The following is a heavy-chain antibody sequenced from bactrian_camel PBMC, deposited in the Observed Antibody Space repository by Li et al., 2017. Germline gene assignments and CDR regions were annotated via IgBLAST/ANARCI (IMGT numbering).Heavy chain of an antibody. CDR1: EYKARLCR. V-gene: IGHV3S1*01. CDR2: MKGNSGIR. D-gene: IGHD2*01. J-gene: IGHJ6*01. CDR3: AAEASYSGDLFGF. Sequence: HVQLVESGGGSVHAGGSLSLSCSAPEYKARLCRMGWYRQAPGKGLDWVSGMKGNSGIRWYADSVKGRFTVSRDNAKNTVYLQLNGLKTEDMAMYYCAAEASYSGDLFGFWGQGTQVTVS.